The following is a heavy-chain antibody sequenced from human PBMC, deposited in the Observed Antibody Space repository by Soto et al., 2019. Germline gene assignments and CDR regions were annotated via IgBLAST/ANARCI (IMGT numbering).Heavy chain of an antibody. CDR1: GFTFSSYA. D-gene: IGHD6-13*01. CDR2: ISGSGGIT. CDR3: AKARSAAEAHDAFDI. V-gene: IGHV3-23*01. Sequence: PGGSLRLSCAASGFTFSSYAMSWVRQAPGKGLEWVSSISGSGGITYYADSVKGRFTISRDNSKNTLYLQMNSLRAEDTAVYYCAKARSAAEAHDAFDIWGQGTMVTVSS. J-gene: IGHJ3*02.